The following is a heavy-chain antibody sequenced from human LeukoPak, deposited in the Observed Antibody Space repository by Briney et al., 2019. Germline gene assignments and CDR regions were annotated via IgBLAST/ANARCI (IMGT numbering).Heavy chain of an antibody. D-gene: IGHD1-26*01. Sequence: GGSLRLSSAASGFTVSSNYMSWVRQAPGKGLEWVSVIYSGGSTYYADSVKGRFTISRDNSKNTLYLQTNSLRAEDTAVYYCARDEVGATFDYWGQGTLVTVSS. J-gene: IGHJ4*02. V-gene: IGHV3-66*02. CDR1: GFTVSSNY. CDR2: IYSGGST. CDR3: ARDEVGATFDY.